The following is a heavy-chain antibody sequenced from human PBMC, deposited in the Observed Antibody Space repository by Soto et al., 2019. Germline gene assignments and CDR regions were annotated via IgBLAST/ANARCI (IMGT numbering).Heavy chain of an antibody. V-gene: IGHV1-2*02. Sequence: QVQLVQSGAEVKKPGASVKVSCKASGYTFTGYYMHWVRQAPGQGLEWMGWINPNSGGTNYAQKFQGRVTMTRDTSISTAYMELSRLRSDDTAVYYCARDRIYYYDSSSLDYWGQGTQVTVSS. J-gene: IGHJ4*02. D-gene: IGHD3-22*01. CDR3: ARDRIYYYDSSSLDY. CDR1: GYTFTGYY. CDR2: INPNSGGT.